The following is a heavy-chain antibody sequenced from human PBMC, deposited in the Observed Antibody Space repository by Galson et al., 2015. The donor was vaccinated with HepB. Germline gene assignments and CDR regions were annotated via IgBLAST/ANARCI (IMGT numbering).Heavy chain of an antibody. CDR3: AKDSDFSTVPSWFDS. CDR1: GFTFSSYA. CDR2: IIGSGGST. J-gene: IGHJ5*01. V-gene: IGHV3-23*01. Sequence: SLRLSCAASGFTFSSYAMSWVRRAPGKGLEWVSGIIGSGGSTYYAESVKGRFTISRDNFKNTLHLQINSLRAEDTAIYYCAKDSDFSTVPSWFDSWGQGAQVTVSS. D-gene: IGHD4-17*01.